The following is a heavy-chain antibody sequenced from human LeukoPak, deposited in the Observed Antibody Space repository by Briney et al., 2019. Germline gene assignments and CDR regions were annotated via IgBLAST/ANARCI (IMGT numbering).Heavy chain of an antibody. J-gene: IGHJ4*02. CDR3: ATYLLAAAGDADY. CDR2: FDPEDGET. Sequence: ASVKVSCKVSGYTLTELSMHWVRQAPGKGLEWMGGFDPEDGETIYAQKFQGRVTMTGDTSTDTAYMELSSLRSGDTAVYYCATYLLAAAGDADYWGQGTLVTVSS. D-gene: IGHD6-13*01. CDR1: GYTLTELS. V-gene: IGHV1-24*01.